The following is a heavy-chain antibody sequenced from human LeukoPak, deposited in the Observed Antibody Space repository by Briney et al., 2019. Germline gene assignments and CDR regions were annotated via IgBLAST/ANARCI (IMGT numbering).Heavy chain of an antibody. J-gene: IGHJ6*03. CDR3: ARRGFYYYMDV. V-gene: IGHV4-39*01. CDR2: IYYSGST. D-gene: IGHD3-16*01. Sequence: WVRQPPGKGLEWIGSIYYSGSTYYNPSLKSRVTISVDTSKSQFSLKLSSVTAADTAVYYCARRGFYYYMDVWGKGTTVTVSS.